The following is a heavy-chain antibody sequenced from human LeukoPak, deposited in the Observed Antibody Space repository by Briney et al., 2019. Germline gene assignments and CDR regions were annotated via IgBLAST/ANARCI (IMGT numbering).Heavy chain of an antibody. CDR2: IYYSGST. D-gene: IGHD5-18*01. Sequence: SETLSLTCTVSGGSISSSSYYWGWIRQPPGKGLEWIGSIYYSGSTYYNPSLKSRVTISVDTSKNQFSLKLSSVTAADTAVYYCARTGYSYGRAIDYWGQGTLVTVSS. J-gene: IGHJ4*02. CDR1: GGSISSSSYY. V-gene: IGHV4-39*01. CDR3: ARTGYSYGRAIDY.